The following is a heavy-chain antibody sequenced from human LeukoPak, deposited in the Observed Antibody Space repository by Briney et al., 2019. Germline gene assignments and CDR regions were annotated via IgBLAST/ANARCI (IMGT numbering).Heavy chain of an antibody. CDR2: IGYSGNT. Sequence: PSETLSLTCTVSGDSLSSGSFFWAWIRQAPNKGLEWIGSIGYSGNTFYNASLKSRVTISIDTSKSQFSLRLNSVIVADTAVYYCARRRAAAGTGFDPWGQGMLVTVSS. V-gene: IGHV4-39*07. J-gene: IGHJ5*02. D-gene: IGHD6-13*01. CDR1: GDSLSSGSFF. CDR3: ARRRAAAGTGFDP.